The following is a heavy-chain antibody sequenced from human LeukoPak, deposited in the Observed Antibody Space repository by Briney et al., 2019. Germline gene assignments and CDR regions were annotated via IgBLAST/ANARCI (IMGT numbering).Heavy chain of an antibody. CDR1: GFTFSSYD. CDR2: ISASGGT. Sequence: GGSLRLSCAASGFTFSSYDMSWVRQAPGKGLEWVSAISASGGTYYADSVKGRFTISRDNSNNTLYLQMDSMRAEDTAVYYCARIYSDQYCGGDCDDAFDIWGQGTMVTVSS. D-gene: IGHD2-21*02. V-gene: IGHV3-23*01. J-gene: IGHJ3*02. CDR3: ARIYSDQYCGGDCDDAFDI.